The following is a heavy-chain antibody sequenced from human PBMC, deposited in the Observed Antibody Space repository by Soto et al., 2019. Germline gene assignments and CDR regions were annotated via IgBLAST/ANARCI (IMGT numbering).Heavy chain of an antibody. CDR1: RYTYTSYS. D-gene: IGHD5-18*01. CDR2: INAGNGNT. V-gene: IGHV1-3*01. J-gene: IGHJ4*02. Sequence: PVKVSSKASRYTYTSYSRQLMYQAPGQRLEWMGWINAGNGNTKYSQKFQGRVTITRDTSASTAYMELSSLRSEDTAVYYCARDPGYSYGYNWGQGTPDTVSS. CDR3: ARDPGYSYGYN.